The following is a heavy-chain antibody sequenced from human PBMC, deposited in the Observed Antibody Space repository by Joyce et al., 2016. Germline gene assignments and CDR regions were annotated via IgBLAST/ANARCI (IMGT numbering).Heavy chain of an antibody. D-gene: IGHD6-19*01. CDR2: IIAYNGNT. CDR1: GYTFTTYG. V-gene: IGHV1-18*04. Sequence: QGQLVQSGAEVKKPGASVKVSCKASGYTFTTYGIPWVRQAPGQGPEWMGWIIAYNGNTKYAQKFQGRVTMTTDTSTSTAYMEVRSLRSDDTAVYYCARLSSGWYSMDVWGQGTTVTVSS. CDR3: ARLSSGWYSMDV. J-gene: IGHJ6*02.